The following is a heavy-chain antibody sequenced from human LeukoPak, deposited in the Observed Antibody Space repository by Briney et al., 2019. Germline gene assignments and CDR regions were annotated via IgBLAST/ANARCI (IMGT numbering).Heavy chain of an antibody. J-gene: IGHJ4*02. CDR1: GFTFSGSA. D-gene: IGHD3-3*01. Sequence: GGSLRLSCAASGFTFSGSAMHWDRQASGKGLEWVGRIRSKANSYATAYAASVKGRFTISRDDSKNTAYLQMNSLKTEDTAVYYCRGWSGYSRENDYWGQGTLVTVSS. V-gene: IGHV3-73*01. CDR2: IRSKANSYAT. CDR3: RGWSGYSRENDY.